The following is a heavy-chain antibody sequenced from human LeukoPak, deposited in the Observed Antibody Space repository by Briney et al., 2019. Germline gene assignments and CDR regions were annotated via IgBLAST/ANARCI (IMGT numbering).Heavy chain of an antibody. CDR3: AVDIAVAGHFDY. D-gene: IGHD6-19*01. Sequence: SVKVSCKASGGTFSSYAISWARQAPGQGLEWMGGIIPIFGTANYAQKFQGRVTITTDESTSTAYMELSSLRSEDTAVYYCAVDIAVAGHFDYWGQGTLVTVSS. V-gene: IGHV1-69*05. J-gene: IGHJ4*02. CDR1: GGTFSSYA. CDR2: IIPIFGTA.